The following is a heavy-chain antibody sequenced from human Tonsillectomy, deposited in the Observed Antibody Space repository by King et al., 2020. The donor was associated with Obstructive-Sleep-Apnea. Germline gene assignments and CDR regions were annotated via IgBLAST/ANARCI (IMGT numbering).Heavy chain of an antibody. J-gene: IGHJ3*02. V-gene: IGHV4-59*01. D-gene: IGHD3-10*01. CDR3: ARDNIWFGERGAFDI. CDR1: GGSISSYY. CDR2: IYYRGST. Sequence: VQLQESGPGLVKPSETLSLTCTVSGGSISSYYWSWIRQPPGKVPEWLGDIYYRGSTKYNPSLKSRVTMSVDTSKNQFSLRLTSVTAADTAVYYCARDNIWFGERGAFDIWGQGTMVAVSS.